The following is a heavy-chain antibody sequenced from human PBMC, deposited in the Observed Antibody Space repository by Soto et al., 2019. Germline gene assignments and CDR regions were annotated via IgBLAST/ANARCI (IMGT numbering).Heavy chain of an antibody. CDR3: ATYYGSGSYFPDHYYYGMDV. Sequence: PGGSLRLSCAASGFTFSTYSMNWVRQAPGKGLEWVSYISSDSSSIYYADSVKGRFTISRDNAKNSLYLQMSSLRAEDTAVYYCATYYGSGSYFPDHYYYGMDVWGQGTTVTVSS. J-gene: IGHJ6*02. D-gene: IGHD3-10*01. V-gene: IGHV3-48*01. CDR1: GFTFSTYS. CDR2: ISSDSSSI.